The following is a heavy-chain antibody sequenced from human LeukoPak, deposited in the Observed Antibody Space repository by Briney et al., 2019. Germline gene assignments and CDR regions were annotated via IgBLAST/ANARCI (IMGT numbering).Heavy chain of an antibody. J-gene: IGHJ4*02. CDR3: VRDSPGYGAYDFD. D-gene: IGHD5-12*01. Sequence: GGSLRLSCAASGFTFRSYWMSWVRQAPGKGLEWVANIKEDGSAKYYVDSVKGRFTISRDNAKNSLYLQMNNLSAEDTAVYYCVRDSPGYGAYDFDWGQGTLVTVSS. CDR2: IKEDGSAK. V-gene: IGHV3-7*01. CDR1: GFTFRSYW.